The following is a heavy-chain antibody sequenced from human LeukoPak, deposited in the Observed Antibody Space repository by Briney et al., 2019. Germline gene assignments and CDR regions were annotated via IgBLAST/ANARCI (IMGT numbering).Heavy chain of an antibody. D-gene: IGHD6-13*01. CDR1: GFTFNNYW. V-gene: IGHV3-23*01. CDR2: ISGSGGST. Sequence: PGGSLRLSCAASGFTFNNYWMSWVRQAPGKGLEWVSAISGSGGSTYYADSVKGRFTISRDNSKNTLYLQMNSLRAEDTAVYYCAKGGLAAAGPPPHGMDVWGQGTTVTVPS. CDR3: AKGGLAAAGPPPHGMDV. J-gene: IGHJ6*02.